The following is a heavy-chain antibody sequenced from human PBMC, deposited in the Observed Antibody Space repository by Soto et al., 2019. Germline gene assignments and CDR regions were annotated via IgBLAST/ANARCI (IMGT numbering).Heavy chain of an antibody. CDR3: GREVEMATLTAWFDP. V-gene: IGHV3-30-3*01. D-gene: IGHD5-12*01. J-gene: IGHJ5*02. CDR2: MSNDGSNK. Sequence: QVQLVESGGGVVQPGRSLTLSCAASGFSFSSYAMHWVRQAPGKGLEWVALMSNDGSNKYYADSVKGRFTISRDNSKNTVYLQMNSLRAEDTAVYYCGREVEMATLTAWFDPWGQGTLVTVSS. CDR1: GFSFSSYA.